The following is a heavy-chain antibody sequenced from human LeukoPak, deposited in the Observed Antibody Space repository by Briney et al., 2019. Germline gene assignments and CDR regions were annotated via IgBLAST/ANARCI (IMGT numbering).Heavy chain of an antibody. V-gene: IGHV4-59*01. CDR2: VSHIGST. Sequence: PSETLSLTCAVSGASMSSYFWSWVRQPPGKGLEWVGFVSHIGSTNYNPSLKSRVTISLDTSKNRFSLKLSSVTAADTAVYYCARLHVYSGSSIHYIFDSWGQGTLVTVSS. CDR1: GASMSSYF. J-gene: IGHJ4*02. D-gene: IGHD3-10*02. CDR3: ARLHVYSGSSIHYIFDS.